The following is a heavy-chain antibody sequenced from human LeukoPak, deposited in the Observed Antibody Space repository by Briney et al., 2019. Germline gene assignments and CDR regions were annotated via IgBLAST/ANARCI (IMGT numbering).Heavy chain of an antibody. J-gene: IGHJ4*02. CDR1: GFNFSSYA. D-gene: IGHD3-22*01. V-gene: IGHV3-30-3*01. Sequence: GGSLRLSCAASGFNFSSYAMHWVRQAPGKGLEWVAVISSDGSNKYSADSVKGRFTISRDTSKNTVYLQMNSLRADDTAVYYCARGPEHYYDSSGYYPPLGGWGQGTLVTVSS. CDR3: ARGPEHYYDSSGYYPPLGG. CDR2: ISSDGSNK.